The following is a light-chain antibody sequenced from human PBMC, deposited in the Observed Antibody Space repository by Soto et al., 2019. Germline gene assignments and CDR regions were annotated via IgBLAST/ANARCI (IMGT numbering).Light chain of an antibody. CDR3: QAWDSSTAV. CDR1: KSGDKY. J-gene: IGLJ2*01. V-gene: IGLV3-1*01. Sequence: SYELTQPPSVSVSPGQTASITCSGDKSGDKYACWYQQKPGQSPVLVIYQDSKRPSGIPERFSGSNSGNTATLTISGTQAMDEADYYCQAWDSSTAVFGGGTSLTVL. CDR2: QDS.